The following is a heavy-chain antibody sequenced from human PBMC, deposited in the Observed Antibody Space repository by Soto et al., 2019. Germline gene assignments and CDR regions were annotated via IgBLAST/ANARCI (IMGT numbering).Heavy chain of an antibody. J-gene: IGHJ6*03. CDR1: GGSFSGYY. V-gene: IGHV4-34*01. D-gene: IGHD2-15*01. Sequence: QVQLQQWGAGLLKPSETLSLTCAVYGGSFSGYYWSWIRQPPGKGLEWIGEINHSGSTNYNPSLRSRVTISVDTSKNQFSLKLSSVTAADTAVYYCARAGCSGGSCRYYYYMDVWGKGTTVTVSS. CDR2: INHSGST. CDR3: ARAGCSGGSCRYYYYMDV.